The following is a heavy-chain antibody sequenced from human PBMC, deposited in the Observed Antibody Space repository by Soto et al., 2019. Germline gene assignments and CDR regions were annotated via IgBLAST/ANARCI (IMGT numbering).Heavy chain of an antibody. V-gene: IGHV4-59*08. J-gene: IGHJ4*02. CDR2: IYHSGST. Sequence: PSETLSLTCTVSGGSISSSYWSWIRQPPGKGLEWTGYIYHSGSTNYNPSLKSRVTISVDTSKNQFSLKLSSVTAADTAVYYCARLGSIAADDFDYWGQGTLVTVS. CDR3: ARLGSIAADDFDY. CDR1: GGSISSSY. D-gene: IGHD6-25*01.